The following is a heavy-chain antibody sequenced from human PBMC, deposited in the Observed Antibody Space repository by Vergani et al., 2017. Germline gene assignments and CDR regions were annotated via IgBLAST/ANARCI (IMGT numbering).Heavy chain of an antibody. Sequence: EVQLLESGGGLVQPGGSLRLSCAASGFTFSSYAMSWVRQAPGKGLEWVSAISGSGGSTYYADSVKGRFTISRDNSKNTLYLQMNSLRAEDTAVYYCAKALSSASSFFYYYYGMDVWGQGTTVTVSS. CDR1: GFTFSSYA. V-gene: IGHV3-23*01. CDR3: AKALSSASSFFYYYYGMDV. CDR2: ISGSGGST. J-gene: IGHJ6*02. D-gene: IGHD2-2*01.